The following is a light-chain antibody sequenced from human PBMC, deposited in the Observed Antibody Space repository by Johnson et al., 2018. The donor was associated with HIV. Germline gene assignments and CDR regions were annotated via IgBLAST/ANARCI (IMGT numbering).Light chain of an antibody. CDR1: SSNIENYF. CDR3: GVWDASLSPHYV. Sequence: QSVLTQPPSVSAAPGQRVNISCSGHSSNIENYFVSWYQHLPGAAPILLIYEDYKRPSGLPYRFSGSKSGASAPLGITALQTGVEADYYCGVWDASLSPHYVFGTGTTITVL. V-gene: IGLV1-51*02. CDR2: EDY. J-gene: IGLJ1*01.